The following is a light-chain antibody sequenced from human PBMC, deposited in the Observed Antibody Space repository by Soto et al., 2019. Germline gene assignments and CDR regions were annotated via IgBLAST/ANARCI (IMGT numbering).Light chain of an antibody. Sequence: QSVLTQPASVSGSPGQSITISCNGTSSDVGGYNYVSWYQQHPGKAPKLMIYDVSNRPSGVSNRFSGSKSGNTASLTITGLQAEDEADYYCSSYTSSSTLDVVFGGGTKLTVL. CDR3: SSYTSSSTLDVV. CDR2: DVS. CDR1: SSDVGGYNY. V-gene: IGLV2-14*01. J-gene: IGLJ2*01.